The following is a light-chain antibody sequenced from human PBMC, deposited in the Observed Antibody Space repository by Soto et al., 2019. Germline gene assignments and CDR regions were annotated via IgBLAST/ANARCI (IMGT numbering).Light chain of an antibody. Sequence: EIGLTQSPGTLSFSPGERATLSCRASQSINSRYLAWYQQKPGQAPRLLIYGASSRATGIPDRFSGSGSGTDFTLTISRLEPEDFAVYYCQQFGSSPGFTFGPGTKVDIK. CDR2: GAS. CDR3: QQFGSSPGFT. J-gene: IGKJ3*01. V-gene: IGKV3-20*01. CDR1: QSINSRY.